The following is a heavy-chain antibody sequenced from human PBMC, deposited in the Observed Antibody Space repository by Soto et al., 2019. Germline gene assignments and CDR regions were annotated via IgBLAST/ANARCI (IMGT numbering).Heavy chain of an antibody. D-gene: IGHD3-9*01. Sequence: SETLSLTCAVYGGSFSGYYWSWIRQPPGKGLEWIGEINHSGSTNYNPSLKSRVTISVDTSKNQFSLKLSSVTAADTAVYYCARGSFGYFVWLLPHYYYYGMDVWGQGTTVTVSS. V-gene: IGHV4-34*01. J-gene: IGHJ6*02. CDR2: INHSGST. CDR3: ARGSFGYFVWLLPHYYYYGMDV. CDR1: GGSFSGYY.